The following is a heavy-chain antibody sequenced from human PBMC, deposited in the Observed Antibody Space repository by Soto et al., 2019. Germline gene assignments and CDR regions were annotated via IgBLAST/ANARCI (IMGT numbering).Heavy chain of an antibody. CDR3: AKDRASGWYSAFDY. V-gene: IGHV3-23*01. CDR1: GFNFSSYA. D-gene: IGHD6-19*01. CDR2: ISSRADST. Sequence: GGSLRLSCTTSGFNFSSYAMSWVRQAPGKGLEWVSAISSRADSTYSADSVKGRFTISRDNSKSTLYLQMSGLRAVDTAVYFCAKDRASGWYSAFDYWGQGALVTVSS. J-gene: IGHJ4*02.